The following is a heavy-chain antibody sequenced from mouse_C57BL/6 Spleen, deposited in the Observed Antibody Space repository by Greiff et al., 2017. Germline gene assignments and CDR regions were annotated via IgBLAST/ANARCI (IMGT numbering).Heavy chain of an antibody. CDR2: IYPRDGST. CDR3: ARSTTGTGWYFDV. J-gene: IGHJ1*03. Sequence: QVQLQQSGPELVKPGASVKLSCKASGYTFTSYDLNWVTQRPGPGLELIGWIYPRDGSTKYNEKFKGKATLTVDTSSSTAYMELHSLTSEDSAVYFCARSTTGTGWYFDVWGTGTTVTVSS. D-gene: IGHD4-1*02. CDR1: GYTFTSYD. V-gene: IGHV1-85*01.